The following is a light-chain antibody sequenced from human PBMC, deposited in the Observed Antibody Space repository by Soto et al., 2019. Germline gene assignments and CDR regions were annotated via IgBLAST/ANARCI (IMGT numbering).Light chain of an antibody. CDR3: QQYNSYSPT. J-gene: IGKJ3*01. CDR1: QSISSW. V-gene: IGKV1-5*03. CDR2: KAS. Sequence: DIQMTQSPSTLSASVGDRVTITCRASQSISSWLAWYQQKPGKAPKLLIYKASSLESGVPSRFSGSGSGTEFPLTISSLQPDDFATYYCQQYNSYSPTFGPGTKVDIK.